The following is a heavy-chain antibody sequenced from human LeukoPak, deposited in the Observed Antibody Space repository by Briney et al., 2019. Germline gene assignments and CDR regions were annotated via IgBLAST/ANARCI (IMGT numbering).Heavy chain of an antibody. J-gene: IGHJ1*01. D-gene: IGHD3-10*01. V-gene: IGHV3-72*01. Sequence: GGSLRLSCAASGFISSDHYMDWVRQAPGKGLEWVGRSRSKADSYSTEYAASVKGRFTISRDDSKNSLCLQMDSLKTEDTAVYYCARGESGSYFCQHWGQGTLVTVSS. CDR2: SRSKADSYST. CDR1: GFISSDHY. CDR3: ARGESGSYFCQH.